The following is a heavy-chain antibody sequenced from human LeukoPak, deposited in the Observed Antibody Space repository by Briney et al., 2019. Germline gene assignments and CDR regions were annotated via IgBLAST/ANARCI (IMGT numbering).Heavy chain of an antibody. D-gene: IGHD4-11*01. Sequence: ASVKVSCKASGYTFTSYGISWVRQAPGQGLEWMGWISAYNGNTNYAQKLQGRVTITTDTSTSTAYMELRSLRSDDTAVYYCASPPDYSNYVLFWGKGTTVTVSS. CDR2: ISAYNGNT. CDR1: GYTFTSYG. V-gene: IGHV1-18*01. CDR3: ASPPDYSNYVLF. J-gene: IGHJ6*04.